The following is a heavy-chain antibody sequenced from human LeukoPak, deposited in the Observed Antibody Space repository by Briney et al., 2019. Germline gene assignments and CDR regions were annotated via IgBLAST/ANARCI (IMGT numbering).Heavy chain of an antibody. D-gene: IGHD3-22*01. Sequence: PGRSLRLSCAASGFTFSSYAMHWVRQAPGKGLEWVAVISYDGSNKYYADSVKGRFTISRDNSKNTLYLQMNSLRAEDTAVYYCARDNHYDSSGYLGYWGQGTLVTVSS. CDR2: ISYDGSNK. CDR1: GFTFSSYA. J-gene: IGHJ4*02. CDR3: ARDNHYDSSGYLGY. V-gene: IGHV3-30-3*01.